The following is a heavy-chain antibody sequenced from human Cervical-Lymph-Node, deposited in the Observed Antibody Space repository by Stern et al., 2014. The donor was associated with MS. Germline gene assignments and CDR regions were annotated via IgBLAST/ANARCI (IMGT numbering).Heavy chain of an antibody. Sequence: VQLVQSGAEVKKPGASVKVSCKASGYTFTSYAMHWVRQAPGQRLEGMGWINAGNGNTKYSQKFQGRVTITRDTSASTAYMELSSLRSEDTAVYYCARDRVYGDYEFDYWGQGTLVTVSS. CDR1: GYTFTSYA. CDR2: INAGNGNT. CDR3: ARDRVYGDYEFDY. J-gene: IGHJ4*02. V-gene: IGHV1-3*01. D-gene: IGHD4-17*01.